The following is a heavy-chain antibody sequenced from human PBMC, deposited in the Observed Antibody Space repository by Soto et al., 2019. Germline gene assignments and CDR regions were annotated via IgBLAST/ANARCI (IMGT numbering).Heavy chain of an antibody. D-gene: IGHD6-19*01. CDR2: ISKDGMNK. CDR1: GFSLSSYA. CDR3: ARDMYSSDYFVKWFEP. V-gene: IGHV3-30*04. Sequence: QVRLVESGGGVVQAGRSLRLSCTASGFSLSSYAMYWFRQPPGKGLEWVAVISKDGMNKNYADSVKGRVTVSRDNANYSLELQLNSLRGEDTAMYYCARDMYSSDYFVKWFEPWGQGTLVTVSS. J-gene: IGHJ5*02.